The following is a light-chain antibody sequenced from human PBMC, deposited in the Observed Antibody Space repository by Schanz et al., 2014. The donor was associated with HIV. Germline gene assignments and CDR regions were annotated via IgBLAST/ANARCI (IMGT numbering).Light chain of an antibody. V-gene: IGLV2-8*01. CDR2: EVT. Sequence: QSALTQPRYASGSPGQSVTISCTGTRSDVGGYNHVSWYQQHPGSAPKVIIYEVTKRPSGVPDRFSGSKSGNTASLTIYDLQREDEADYYCSSLSTSGAPVFGTGTKLTVL. J-gene: IGLJ1*01. CDR1: RSDVGGYNH. CDR3: SSLSTSGAPV.